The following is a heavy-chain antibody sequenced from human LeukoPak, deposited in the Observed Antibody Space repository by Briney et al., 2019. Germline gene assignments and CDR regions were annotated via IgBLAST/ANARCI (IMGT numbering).Heavy chain of an antibody. Sequence: SVKVSCKASGGTFSSYAISWVRQSPGQGLEWMGRIIPILGIANYAQKFQGRVTITADKYKSTDYMELSSLRSEDTAVYYRARAAGPYCSGGSCYGDAEYFQHGGQGTLVSVSS. V-gene: IGHV1-69*04. J-gene: IGHJ1*01. CDR1: GGTFSSYA. D-gene: IGHD2-15*01. CDR2: IIPILGIA. CDR3: ARAAGPYCSGGSCYGDAEYFQH.